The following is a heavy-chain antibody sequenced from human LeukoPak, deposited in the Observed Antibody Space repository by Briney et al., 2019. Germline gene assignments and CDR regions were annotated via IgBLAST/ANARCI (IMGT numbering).Heavy chain of an antibody. J-gene: IGHJ4*02. CDR1: GGSISSSNW. CDR2: IYHSGST. V-gene: IGHV4-4*02. CDR3: ARGEGTYYDFWSGYYTWSYFDY. D-gene: IGHD3-3*01. Sequence: SVTLSLTCAVSGGSISSSNWWSWVRQPPGKGLEWIGSIYHSGSTYYNPSLKSRVTISVDTSKNQFSLKLSSVTAANTAVYYCARGEGTYYDFWSGYYTWSYFDYWGQGTLVTVSS.